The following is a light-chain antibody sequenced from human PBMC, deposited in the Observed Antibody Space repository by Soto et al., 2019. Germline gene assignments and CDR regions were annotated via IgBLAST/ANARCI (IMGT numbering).Light chain of an antibody. CDR2: TAS. Sequence: DIQMTQSPSSVSASVGDRVTITCRASQGVSTWLAWYQQKPGKAPNLLIYTASSLQSGVPSRFSGSGSGTAFTHPISSLQPEDFATYYCQQPTTFPLPFGGGTKVEI. J-gene: IGKJ4*01. CDR3: QQPTTFPLP. CDR1: QGVSTW. V-gene: IGKV1D-12*01.